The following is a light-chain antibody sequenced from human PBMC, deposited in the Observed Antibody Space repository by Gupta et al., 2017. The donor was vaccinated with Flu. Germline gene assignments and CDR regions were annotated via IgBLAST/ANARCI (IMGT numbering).Light chain of an antibody. J-gene: IGKJ2*01. Sequence: EIVLTQSPGTLSLSPGERATLSCRASQTISRYYLAWYQQKPGQAPRLLIYSTSNRATGIPDRFSGSASGADFTLTISILDPEDFAVYFCQQDASSSQTFGQGSKLEIK. CDR2: STS. V-gene: IGKV3-20*01. CDR1: QTISRYY. CDR3: QQDASSSQT.